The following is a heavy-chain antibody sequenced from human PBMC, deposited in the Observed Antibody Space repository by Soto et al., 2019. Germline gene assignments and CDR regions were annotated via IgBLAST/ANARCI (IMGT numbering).Heavy chain of an antibody. V-gene: IGHV3-30*18. CDR2: ISYDGSNK. CDR1: GFTFSSYG. Sequence: GGSLRLSCAASGFTFSSYGMHWVRQAPGKGLEWVAVISYDGSNKYYADSVKGRFTISRDNSKNTLYLQMNSLRAEDTAVYYCAKDRGYCSGGSCYEYFQHWGQGTLVTVSS. J-gene: IGHJ1*01. CDR3: AKDRGYCSGGSCYEYFQH. D-gene: IGHD2-15*01.